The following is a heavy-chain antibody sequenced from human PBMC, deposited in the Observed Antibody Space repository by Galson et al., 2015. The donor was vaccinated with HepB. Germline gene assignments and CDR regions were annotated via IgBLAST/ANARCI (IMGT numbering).Heavy chain of an antibody. CDR2: IWYDGSNK. D-gene: IGHD2-2*01. J-gene: IGHJ6*02. CDR1: GFTFSSYG. V-gene: IGHV3-33*01. Sequence: SLRLSCAASGFTFSSYGMHWVRQAPGKGLEWVAVIWYDGSNKYYADSVKGRFTISRDNSKNTLYLQMNSLRAEDTAVYYCARARRPEDIVVVPAARTMDVWGQGTTVTASS. CDR3: ARARRPEDIVVVPAARTMDV.